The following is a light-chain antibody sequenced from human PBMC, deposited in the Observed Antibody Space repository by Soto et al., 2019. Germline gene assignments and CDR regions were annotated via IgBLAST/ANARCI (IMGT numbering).Light chain of an antibody. J-gene: IGKJ3*01. CDR1: QSVSGSY. V-gene: IGKV3-20*01. CDR2: GAF. CDR3: HQYNSWRRGT. Sequence: EIVLTQSPGTLSLSPGERATVSCRASQSVSGSYLAWYQQKPGPVPRLLIYGAFNRAGGIPDKFSGSGSGTDFTRTITSLQSQDSAVYYCHQYNSWRRGTFGPGTKVEIK.